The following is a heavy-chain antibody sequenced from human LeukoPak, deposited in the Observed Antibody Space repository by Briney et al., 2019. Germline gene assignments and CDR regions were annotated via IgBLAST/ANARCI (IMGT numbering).Heavy chain of an antibody. V-gene: IGHV4-30-4*08. J-gene: IGHJ3*02. D-gene: IGHD3-3*01. CDR3: ARDRITIETRAFDI. CDR2: IYYSGST. Sequence: SQTLSLTCTVSGGSISSGDYYWSWIRQPPGKGLEWIGYIYYSGSTYYNPSLKSRVTISVDTSNNQFSLKLSSVTAADAAVYYCARDRITIETRAFDIWGQGTMVPVSS. CDR1: GGSISSGDYY.